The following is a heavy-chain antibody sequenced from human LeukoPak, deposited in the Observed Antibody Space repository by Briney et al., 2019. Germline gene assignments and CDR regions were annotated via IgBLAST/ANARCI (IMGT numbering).Heavy chain of an antibody. CDR1: GFTFSSYA. V-gene: IGHV3-23*01. Sequence: GGSLRLSCAASGFTFSSYAMSWVRQSPGKGREWVSAISGGGGSTYYAYYTDSVKGRFTISRDNSKNTLYLQMNSLRAEDTAVYFCVKFNDILTGYFDYWGQGTLVTVSS. J-gene: IGHJ4*02. CDR2: ISGGGGST. D-gene: IGHD3-9*01. CDR3: VKFNDILTGYFDY.